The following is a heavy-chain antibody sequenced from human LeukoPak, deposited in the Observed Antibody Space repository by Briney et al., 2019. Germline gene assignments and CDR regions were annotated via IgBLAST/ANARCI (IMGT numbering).Heavy chain of an antibody. Sequence: PGGSLRLSCAASGFTFSSYAMRWVRQAPGKGLGWGAVISNEGSNKYYADSVKGRFTTSRDNSKNTLYLQMNSLRAEDTAVYYCARDLTGVSYYYYYYMDVWGKGTTVTVSS. V-gene: IGHV3-30*01. CDR2: ISNEGSNK. D-gene: IGHD7-27*01. CDR3: ARDLTGVSYYYYYYMDV. J-gene: IGHJ6*03. CDR1: GFTFSSYA.